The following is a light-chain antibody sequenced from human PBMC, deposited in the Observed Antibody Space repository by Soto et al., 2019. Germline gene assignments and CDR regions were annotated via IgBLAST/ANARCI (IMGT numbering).Light chain of an antibody. Sequence: EIVLTQSPGTLSLSPGERATLSCRASQSVSSSYLAWYQQKPGQAPRLLIYGASSRATGIPDRFSGSGSGTDFTLTISRLEPEHFAVYYCQQYGSPFTFGPGTKVDIK. V-gene: IGKV3-20*01. CDR1: QSVSSSY. CDR2: GAS. J-gene: IGKJ3*01. CDR3: QQYGSPFT.